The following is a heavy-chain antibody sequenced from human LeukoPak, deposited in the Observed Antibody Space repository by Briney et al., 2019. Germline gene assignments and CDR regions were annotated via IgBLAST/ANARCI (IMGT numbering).Heavy chain of an antibody. J-gene: IGHJ4*02. D-gene: IGHD3-10*01. CDR3: ARGPHYYGSGSYFDY. CDR1: GGSFSGYY. V-gene: IGHV4-34*01. CDR2: INHSGST. Sequence: TSSETLSLTCAVYGGSFSGYYWSWIRQPPGKGLEWIGEINHSGSTNYNPSLKSRVTISVDTSKNQFSLKLSSVTAADTAVYYCARGPHYYGSGSYFDYWGQGTLVTVSS.